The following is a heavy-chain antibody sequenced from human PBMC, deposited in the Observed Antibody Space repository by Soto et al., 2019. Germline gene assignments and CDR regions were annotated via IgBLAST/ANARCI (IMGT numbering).Heavy chain of an antibody. CDR1: GFTFSSSW. CDR2: IYIDGSRT. J-gene: IGHJ4*02. V-gene: IGHV3-74*01. Sequence: EVQLVESGGGLVQPGGSLRLSCAASGFTFSSSWMHWVRQAPGKGLVWVSRIYIDGSRTNYADSVQGRFTISRDNAKNTLYLQMNSLRAEDTALYYCARGPTGWYGYDYWGQGTLVTVSS. D-gene: IGHD6-19*01. CDR3: ARGPTGWYGYDY.